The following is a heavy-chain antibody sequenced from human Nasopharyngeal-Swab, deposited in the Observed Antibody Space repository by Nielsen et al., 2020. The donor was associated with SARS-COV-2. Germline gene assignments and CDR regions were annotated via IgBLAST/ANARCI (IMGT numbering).Heavy chain of an antibody. Sequence: SETLSLTCTVSGGSISSYYWSWIRQPPGKGLEWIGYIYYSGSTNYNPSLKSRVTISVDTSKNQFSLKLSSVTAADTAVYYCARFTGLYYYGMDVWGQGTTVTVSS. CDR2: IYYSGST. J-gene: IGHJ6*02. CDR3: ARFTGLYYYGMDV. CDR1: GGSISSYY. V-gene: IGHV4-59*01. D-gene: IGHD1-1*01.